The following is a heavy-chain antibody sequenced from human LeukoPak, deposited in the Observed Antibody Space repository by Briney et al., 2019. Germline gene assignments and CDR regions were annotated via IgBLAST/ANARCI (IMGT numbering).Heavy chain of an antibody. D-gene: IGHD5-18*01. J-gene: IGHJ4*02. Sequence: GRSLRLSCAASGFTFDDYAMHWVRQAPGKGLEWVSGISWNSGSIGYADSVKGRFTISRDNAKNSLYLQMNSLRAEDTALYYCAKDSRGYSYGLIDYWGQGTLVTVSS. CDR3: AKDSRGYSYGLIDY. CDR1: GFTFDDYA. CDR2: ISWNSGSI. V-gene: IGHV3-9*01.